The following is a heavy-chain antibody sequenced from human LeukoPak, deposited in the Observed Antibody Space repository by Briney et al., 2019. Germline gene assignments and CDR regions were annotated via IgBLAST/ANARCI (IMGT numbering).Heavy chain of an antibody. J-gene: IGHJ6*03. V-gene: IGHV1-46*01. CDR2: INPSGGST. D-gene: IGHD3-10*01. Sequence: ASVKLSCTASGYTFTSYYIHWVRQAPGQGLEWMGLINPSGGSTNYAQKFQGRVTMTRDTSTTTVYMELSSLTSEDTAVYYCARGARITLVRGGQWYYYMDVWGKGTTVTISS. CDR3: ARGARITLVRGGQWYYYMDV. CDR1: GYTFTSYY.